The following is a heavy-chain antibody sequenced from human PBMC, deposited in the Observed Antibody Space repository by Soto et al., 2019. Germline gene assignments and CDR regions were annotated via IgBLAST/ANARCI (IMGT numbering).Heavy chain of an antibody. J-gene: IGHJ6*02. CDR1: GFTFSSYG. Sequence: GGSLRLSCAASGFTFSSYGMHWVRQAPGKGLEWVAVIWYDGSNKYYADSVKGRFTISRDNSKNTLYLQMNSLRAEDTAVYYCARLGNYYDSSGYYDYYYYGMDVWGQGTTVTVSS. CDR3: ARLGNYYDSSGYYDYYYYGMDV. V-gene: IGHV3-33*01. CDR2: IWYDGSNK. D-gene: IGHD3-22*01.